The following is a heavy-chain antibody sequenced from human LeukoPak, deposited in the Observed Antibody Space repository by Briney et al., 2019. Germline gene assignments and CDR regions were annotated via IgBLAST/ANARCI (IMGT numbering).Heavy chain of an antibody. D-gene: IGHD3-3*01. CDR1: GFTFSSYW. J-gene: IGHJ6*03. CDR3: AREAYDDFWSGSWRYYYYMDV. Sequence: GGSLRLSCAASGFTFSSYWMHWVRQAPGKGLVWVSRINSDGSSTSYADSVKGRFTISRDNARNTLYLQMNSLRAEDTAVYYCAREAYDDFWSGSWRYYYYMDVWGKGTTVTVSS. CDR2: INSDGSST. V-gene: IGHV3-74*01.